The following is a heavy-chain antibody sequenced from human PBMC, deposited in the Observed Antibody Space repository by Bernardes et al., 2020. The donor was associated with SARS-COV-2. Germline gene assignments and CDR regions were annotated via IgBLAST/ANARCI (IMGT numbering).Heavy chain of an antibody. V-gene: IGHV3-53*01. CDR1: GFAVSDNF. CDR3: ARVRYYYGSGSPSRYFDK. CDR2: LYNNGRT. D-gene: IGHD3-10*01. Sequence: GGSLRLSCAISGFAVSDNFMTWVRQAPGTGLAWLSILYNNGRTYYADSVKGRFTISRDDSRNTLYLQMNDLNAGDTAKYYCARVRYYYGSGSPSRYFDKWGQGTLVTISS. J-gene: IGHJ4*02.